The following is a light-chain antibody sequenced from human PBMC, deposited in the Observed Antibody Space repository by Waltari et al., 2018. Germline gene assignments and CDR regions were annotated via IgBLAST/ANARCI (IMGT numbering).Light chain of an antibody. CDR3: SSYTSSSTHAV. CDR1: SSDVGGYNY. CDR2: DVS. J-gene: IGLJ7*01. Sequence: QSALTQPASVSGSPGQSITIPCTGTSSDVGGYNYVSLYQQHPGKAPKLMIYDVSNRPSGVSNRFSGSKSGNTASLTISGLQAEDEADYYCSSYTSSSTHAVFGGGTQLTVL. V-gene: IGLV2-14*03.